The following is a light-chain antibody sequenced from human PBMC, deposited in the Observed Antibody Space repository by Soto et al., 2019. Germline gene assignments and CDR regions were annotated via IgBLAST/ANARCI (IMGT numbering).Light chain of an antibody. J-gene: IGLJ3*02. Sequence: QSALTQPASVSGSPGQSITIYCTGTSSDVGGYNYVSWYQHHPGKAPKLIIYEVSNRPSGVSNRFSGSKSGNTASLTISGLQAEDEADYYCSFYTITGVFGGGTQLTVL. CDR3: SFYTITGV. CDR1: SSDVGGYNY. CDR2: EVS. V-gene: IGLV2-14*01.